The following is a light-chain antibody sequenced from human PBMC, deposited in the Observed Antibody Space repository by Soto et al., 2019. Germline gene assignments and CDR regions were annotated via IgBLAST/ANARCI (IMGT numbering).Light chain of an antibody. CDR3: SSFTGTYTLV. J-gene: IGLJ1*01. CDR2: EVG. V-gene: IGLV2-14*01. Sequence: QSVLTQPASVSGSPGQSISISCTGTRSDVGDNKYVSWYQHQPGKAPKLLIYEVGNRPSRVSNRFSGSKSGNTASLTISGLQAEDEADYYCSSFTGTYTLVFGAGTKVTVL. CDR1: RSDVGDNKY.